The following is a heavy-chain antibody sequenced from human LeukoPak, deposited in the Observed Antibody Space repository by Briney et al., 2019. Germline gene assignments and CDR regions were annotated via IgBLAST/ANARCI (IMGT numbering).Heavy chain of an antibody. J-gene: IGHJ4*02. Sequence: SETLSLTCTVSGGSISSYYWSWIRQPPGKGLEWIGYVYYSGSTNYNPSLKSRVIISVDTSKNQFSLKLSSVTAADTAVYYCARDSMIGGKFALDYWGQGTLVTVSS. CDR3: ARDSMIGGKFALDY. CDR2: VYYSGST. CDR1: GGSISSYY. V-gene: IGHV4-59*01. D-gene: IGHD2-15*01.